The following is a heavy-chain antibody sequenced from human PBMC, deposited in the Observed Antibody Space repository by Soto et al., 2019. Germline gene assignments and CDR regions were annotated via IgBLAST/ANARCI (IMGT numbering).Heavy chain of an antibody. Sequence: PGGSLRLSCEASGFTFSSYWMHWVRQSPGKGKEWVSRIYTDGSRTSYADSVKGRFTISRDNARDTLYLQVSSLRAEDPSVYFCARGIRNYYGSDYCGQGTLVTVSS. CDR3: ARGIRNYYGSDY. CDR1: GFTFSSYW. V-gene: IGHV3-74*01. CDR2: IYTDGSRT. J-gene: IGHJ4*02. D-gene: IGHD3-10*01.